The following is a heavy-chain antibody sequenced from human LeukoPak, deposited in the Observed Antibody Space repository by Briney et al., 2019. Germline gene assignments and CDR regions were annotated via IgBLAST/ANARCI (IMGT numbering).Heavy chain of an antibody. J-gene: IGHJ4*02. CDR1: GFTFSSYS. CDR3: ARGPPSGCSSTSCYLNY. CDR2: ISSSSSYI. Sequence: GSLRLSCAASGFTFSSYSMNWVRQAPGKGLEWVSSISSSSSYIYYADSVKGRFTISRDNAKNSLYLQMNSLRAEDTAAYYCARGPPSGCSSTSCYLNYWGQGTLVTVSS. D-gene: IGHD2-2*01. V-gene: IGHV3-21*01.